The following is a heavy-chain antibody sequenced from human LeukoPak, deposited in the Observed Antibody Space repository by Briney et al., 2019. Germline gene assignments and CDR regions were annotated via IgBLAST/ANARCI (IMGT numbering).Heavy chain of an antibody. D-gene: IGHD1-26*01. J-gene: IGHJ4*02. CDR1: GFTFSSYA. Sequence: AGGSLRLSCAAAGFTFSSYAMSWVRQAAGKGLEWASASSGSGGSTYYADSVRGRFTISRDNAKNSLYLQMNSLRAEDTAVYYCAKGDSIVGATYYFDYWGQGTLVTVSS. CDR3: AKGDSIVGATYYFDY. CDR2: SSGSGGST. V-gene: IGHV3-23*01.